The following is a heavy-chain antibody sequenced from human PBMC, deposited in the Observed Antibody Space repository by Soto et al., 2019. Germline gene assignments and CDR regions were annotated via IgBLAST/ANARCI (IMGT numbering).Heavy chain of an antibody. D-gene: IGHD2-15*01. V-gene: IGHV4-39*01. J-gene: IGHJ6*04. Sequence: QLQLQESGPGLVKPSETLSLTCTVSGGSISSSGYYWGWIRQSPGKGLEWIGNIYSDGRTYYNPSLRSRVALAMGTSPNQFSLKLSSVAASDTAVYYCATQKCSSAAHSYGMDVWGVGTTVTVSS. CDR1: GGSISSSGYY. CDR3: ATQKCSSAAHSYGMDV. CDR2: IYSDGRT.